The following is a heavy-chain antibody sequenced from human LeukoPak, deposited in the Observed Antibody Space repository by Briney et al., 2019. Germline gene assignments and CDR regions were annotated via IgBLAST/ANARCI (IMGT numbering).Heavy chain of an antibody. D-gene: IGHD3-3*01. CDR3: ARGRYDFWSGYYTYYFDY. Sequence: SETLTLTCTVSGGSISSYYWSWIRQPPGKGLEWLGYIYYSGGTNYNPSLKSRVTISVDTSKNQFSLKLSSVTAADTAVYYCARGRYDFWSGYYTYYFDYWGQGTLVTVSS. J-gene: IGHJ4*02. CDR2: IYYSGGT. CDR1: GGSISSYY. V-gene: IGHV4-59*01.